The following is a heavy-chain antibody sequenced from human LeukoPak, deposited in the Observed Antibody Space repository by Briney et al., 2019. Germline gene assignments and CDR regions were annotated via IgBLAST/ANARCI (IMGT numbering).Heavy chain of an antibody. CDR3: ARYNSGWNDY. J-gene: IGHJ4*02. CDR2: ISSTSSLI. V-gene: IGHV3-21*01. D-gene: IGHD6-19*01. Sequence: GGSLRLSCAASGFTFSSFNMNSVRQAPGKGLEWVSSISSTSSLIWYADSLKGRFTISRDNAKKSLYLQLDSLRAEDTAVYYCARYNSGWNDYRGPGTLVPVSS. CDR1: GFTFSSFN.